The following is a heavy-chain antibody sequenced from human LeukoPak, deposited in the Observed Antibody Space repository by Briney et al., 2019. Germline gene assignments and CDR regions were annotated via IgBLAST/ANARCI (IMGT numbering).Heavy chain of an antibody. J-gene: IGHJ4*02. CDR1: GFTFDDYA. V-gene: IGHV3-9*01. Sequence: GRSLRLSCAASGFTFDDYAMHWVRQAPGKGLEWVSGISWNSGSIGYADSVKGRFTISRDNAKNSLYLQMNSLRAEDTALYYCARGETGRYFDYRGQGTLVTVSS. CDR3: ARGETGRYFDY. CDR2: ISWNSGSI. D-gene: IGHD5-12*01.